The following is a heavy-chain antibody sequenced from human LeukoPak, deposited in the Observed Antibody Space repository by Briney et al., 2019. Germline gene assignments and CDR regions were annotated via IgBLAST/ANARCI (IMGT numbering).Heavy chain of an antibody. J-gene: IGHJ4*02. D-gene: IGHD2-15*01. V-gene: IGHV1-18*01. Sequence: GASVTVSCKASGYTFTSYGISWVRQAPGQGLEWMGWISAYNGNTNYAQKLQGRVTMTTDTSTSTAYMELRSLRSDDTAVYYCARDGTNCSGGSCYLYRFDYWGQGTLVTVSS. CDR2: ISAYNGNT. CDR1: GYTFTSYG. CDR3: ARDGTNCSGGSCYLYRFDY.